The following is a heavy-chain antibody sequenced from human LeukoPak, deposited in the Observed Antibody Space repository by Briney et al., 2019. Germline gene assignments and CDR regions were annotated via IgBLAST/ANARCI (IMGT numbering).Heavy chain of an antibody. CDR2: INPSGGSP. Sequence: ASVNLSFTGSGYTFTISYMHWRRHRPRQGVEWMEIINPSGGSPRYAEEFQGRVTMTRDTSTSTVYMELRSRRSEDTAVYYCVSASKYFDYWGQGTLVTVSS. J-gene: IGHJ4*02. V-gene: IGHV1-46*01. CDR3: VSASKYFDY. CDR1: GYTFTISY.